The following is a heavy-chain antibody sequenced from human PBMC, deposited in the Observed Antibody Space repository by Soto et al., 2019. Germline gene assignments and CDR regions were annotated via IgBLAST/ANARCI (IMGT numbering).Heavy chain of an antibody. D-gene: IGHD3-10*01. CDR3: ASLRSGSFDWFDP. J-gene: IGHJ5*02. V-gene: IGHV3-11*05. CDR2: ISSGSTYT. Sequence: QVRLVESGVGLVKPGGSLRLSCAVSGFTFSDYYMTWIRQAPGKGLEWVSFISSGSTYTNYADSVKGRFTISRDNAKNLLYLQMNSLSAEDTAVYFCASLRSGSFDWFDPWGQGTLVTVSS. CDR1: GFTFSDYY.